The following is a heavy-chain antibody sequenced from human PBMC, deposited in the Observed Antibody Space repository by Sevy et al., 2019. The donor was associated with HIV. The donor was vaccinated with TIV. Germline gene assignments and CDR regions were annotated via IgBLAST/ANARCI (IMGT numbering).Heavy chain of an antibody. CDR3: AREGCTRPHDY. CDR1: GFAFYDYS. D-gene: IGHD2-8*01. Sequence: GGSLRLSCVASGFAFYDYSMSWIRQAPGKGLEWVATLSFGCGKINYADSVKGRFTISRDNSKNPFYLQMDNLRVEDTALYYCAREGCTRPHDYWGQGTRVTVSS. CDR2: LSFGCGKI. V-gene: IGHV3-23*01. J-gene: IGHJ4*02.